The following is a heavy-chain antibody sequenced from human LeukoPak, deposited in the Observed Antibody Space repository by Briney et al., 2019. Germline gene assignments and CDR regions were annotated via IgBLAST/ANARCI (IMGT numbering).Heavy chain of an antibody. Sequence: SVKVSCKASGFTFTTSAVHWVRQARGQRLEWIGWIVVGSGYTNFARSFQERVTFTRDMSTGTAYMELSSLRSEDTAVYYCAADLLPTDPYNWFDPWGQGSLVTVSS. CDR3: AADLLPTDPYNWFDP. V-gene: IGHV1-58*01. D-gene: IGHD2-2*01. CDR1: GFTFTTSA. CDR2: IVVGSGYT. J-gene: IGHJ5*02.